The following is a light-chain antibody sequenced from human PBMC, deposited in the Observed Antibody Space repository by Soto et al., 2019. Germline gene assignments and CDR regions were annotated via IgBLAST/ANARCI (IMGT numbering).Light chain of an antibody. CDR2: EVS. J-gene: IGLJ3*02. Sequence: QSALTQPASVSGSPGQSITISCTGNSSDVGDYKYVSWYQHHPGKAPKVMIYEVSKRPSGVSNRFSGSKSGNTASLTISGLQAEDEGDYYCSSYTRSSTWVFGGGTKLTVL. V-gene: IGLV2-14*01. CDR3: SSYTRSSTWV. CDR1: SSDVGDYKY.